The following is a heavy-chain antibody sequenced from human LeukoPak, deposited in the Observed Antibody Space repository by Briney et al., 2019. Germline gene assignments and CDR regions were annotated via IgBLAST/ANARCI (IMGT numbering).Heavy chain of an antibody. CDR3: ASGTTLWLAGAFDI. CDR2: INHSGST. J-gene: IGHJ3*02. D-gene: IGHD5-12*01. V-gene: IGHV4-34*01. CDR1: GGSFSGYY. Sequence: SETLSLTCAVYGGSFSGYYWSWIRQPPGKGLEWIGEINHSGSTNYNPSLKSRVTISVDTSKNQFSLKLSSVTAADTAVYYCASGTTLWLAGAFDIWAKGQWSPSLQ.